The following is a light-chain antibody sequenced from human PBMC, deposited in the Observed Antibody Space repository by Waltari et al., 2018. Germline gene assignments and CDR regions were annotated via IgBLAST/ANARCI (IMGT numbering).Light chain of an antibody. CDR1: SSDVGGYDY. J-gene: IGLJ3*02. V-gene: IGLV2-8*01. CDR2: AST. CDR3: SSYAGSNLWV. Sequence: QSALTQPPSASGSPGQSVTISCTGTSSDVGGYDYVSWYQQHPDKAPKLIIYASTKRPSVVPARFSGSKSGNTASLTVSGLQAEDEADYYCSSYAGSNLWVFGGGTKLTVL.